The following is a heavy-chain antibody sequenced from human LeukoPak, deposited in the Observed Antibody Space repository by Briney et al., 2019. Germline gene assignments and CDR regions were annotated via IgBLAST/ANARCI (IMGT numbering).Heavy chain of an antibody. CDR2: ISAYNGNT. V-gene: IGHV1-18*01. CDR1: GYTFTSYG. D-gene: IGHD3-10*01. CDR3: ARDGHTMVRGVITGLDP. Sequence: ASVKVSCKASGYTFTSYGISWVRQAPGQGLEWMGWISAYNGNTNHAQKLQGRVTMTTDTSTSTAYMELRSLRSDDTAVYYCARDGHTMVRGVITGLDPWGQGTLVTVSS. J-gene: IGHJ5*02.